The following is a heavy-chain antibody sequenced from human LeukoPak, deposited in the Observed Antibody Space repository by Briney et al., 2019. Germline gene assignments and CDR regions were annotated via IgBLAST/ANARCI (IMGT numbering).Heavy chain of an antibody. CDR3: ARLRVAGTSVGDYFDY. V-gene: IGHV3-7*01. J-gene: IGHJ4*02. CDR2: IKQDGSEK. D-gene: IGHD6-19*01. Sequence: GGSLRLSCAASGFTFSSYWMSWVRQAPGKGLEWVANIKQDGSEKYYVDSVKGRFTISRDNAKNSLYLQMNSLRAEDTAVYYCARLRVAGTSVGDYFDYWGQGTLVTVSS. CDR1: GFTFSSYW.